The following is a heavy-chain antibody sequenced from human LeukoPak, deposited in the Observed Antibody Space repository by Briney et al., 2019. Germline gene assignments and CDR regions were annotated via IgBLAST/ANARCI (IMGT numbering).Heavy chain of an antibody. J-gene: IGHJ3*02. D-gene: IGHD2-21*02. V-gene: IGHV3-74*01. CDR1: GFTFSSYW. CDR3: ARVGSTDSPHAFDI. Sequence: GGSLRVSCAASGFTFSSYWMDWVRQAPGKGLVWVSGINSDGRMTRYAESVKGRFTISRDDAKNTLYLQMNSLRAEDTSVYYCARVGSTDSPHAFDIWGQGTMVTVSS. CDR2: INSDGRMT.